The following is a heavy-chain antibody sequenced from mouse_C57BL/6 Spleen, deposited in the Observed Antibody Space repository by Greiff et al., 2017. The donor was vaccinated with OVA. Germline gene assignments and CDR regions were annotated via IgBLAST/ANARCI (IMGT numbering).Heavy chain of an antibody. CDR2: ISSGGDYI. CDR1: GFTFSSYA. Sequence: DVKLVESGAGLVKPGGSLKLSCAASGFTFSSYAMSWVRQTPEKRLEWVAYISSGGDYIYYADTVKGRFTISRDNARNTLYLQMSSLKSEDTAMYYCTRVGSSSYYFDYWGQGTTLTVSS. V-gene: IGHV5-9-1*02. J-gene: IGHJ2*01. D-gene: IGHD1-1*01. CDR3: TRVGSSSYYFDY.